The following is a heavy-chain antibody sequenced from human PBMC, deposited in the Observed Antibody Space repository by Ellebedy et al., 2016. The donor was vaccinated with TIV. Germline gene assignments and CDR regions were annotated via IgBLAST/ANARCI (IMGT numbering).Heavy chain of an antibody. V-gene: IGHV3-48*02. J-gene: IGHJ4*02. CDR3: ARDENYVAEVIDD. Sequence: GESLKISCAASGFTFSTYSMNWVRQAPGKGLEWVSYISSNSGNIYYADSVKGRFTISRDNAKTSLYLQMSSLRDEDTAVYYCARDENYVAEVIDDWGQGTLVTVSP. CDR2: ISSNSGNI. D-gene: IGHD1-7*01. CDR1: GFTFSTYS.